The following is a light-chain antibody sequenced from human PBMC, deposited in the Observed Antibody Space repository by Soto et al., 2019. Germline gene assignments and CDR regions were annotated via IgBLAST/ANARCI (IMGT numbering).Light chain of an antibody. CDR2: EGS. V-gene: IGLV2-23*01. CDR3: CSYAGSNSLV. CDR1: SSDIGSYYL. Sequence: QSALTQPASVSGSPGQSITISCTGTSSDIGSYYLVSWYKQHPGKVPELMIYEGSKRPSGVSNRFSGSKSGNTASLTISGLQPEDEADYYCCSYAGSNSLVFGGGTKLTVL. J-gene: IGLJ3*02.